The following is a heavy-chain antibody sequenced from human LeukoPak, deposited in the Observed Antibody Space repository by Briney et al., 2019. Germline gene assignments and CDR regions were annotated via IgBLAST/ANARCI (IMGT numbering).Heavy chain of an antibody. CDR2: ISSSGSTI. V-gene: IGHV3-11*01. CDR3: ARAAYRDIVVATTLYYYYYYMDV. CDR1: GFTFSDYY. D-gene: IGHD2-2*01. J-gene: IGHJ6*03. Sequence: GGSLRLSCAASGFTFSDYYMSWIRQAPGKGLEWVSYISSSGSTIYYADSVKGRFTTSRDNAKNSLYLQMNSLRAEDTAVYYCARAAYRDIVVATTLYYYYYYMDVWGKGTTVTVSS.